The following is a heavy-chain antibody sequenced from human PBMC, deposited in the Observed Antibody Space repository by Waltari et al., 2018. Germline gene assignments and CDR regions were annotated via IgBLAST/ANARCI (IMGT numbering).Heavy chain of an antibody. V-gene: IGHV3-30*18. Sequence: QVQLVESGGGVVQPVRSLRLSCAASGFTLRSYGLHWVRQTPGKGLEWVAVISYDGRNKFYADSVKGRFTISRDNSKNTLYLQMNSLRAEDTAVYYCAKDPRAYSSSVFGGMDVWGQGTTVAVSS. J-gene: IGHJ6*02. CDR3: AKDPRAYSSSVFGGMDV. CDR2: ISYDGRNK. CDR1: GFTLRSYG. D-gene: IGHD6-6*01.